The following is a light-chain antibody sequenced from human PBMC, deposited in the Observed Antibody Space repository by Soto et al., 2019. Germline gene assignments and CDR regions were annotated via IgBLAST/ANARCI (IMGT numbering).Light chain of an antibody. CDR1: QSVSIK. CDR2: DTS. Sequence: EIVMTQSPATLYVSQGARATLSCRASQSVSIKLAWYQPKPGQAPRLLIYDTSTRATGIPARLSASGSGTEFTLPISSLEPEDFAVDDGQQRSNWPSTFGPGTRLEIK. V-gene: IGKV3-15*01. CDR3: QQRSNWPST. J-gene: IGKJ5*01.